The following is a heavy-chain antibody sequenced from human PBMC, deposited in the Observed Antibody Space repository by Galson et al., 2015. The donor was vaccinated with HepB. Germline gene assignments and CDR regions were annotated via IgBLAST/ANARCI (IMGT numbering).Heavy chain of an antibody. D-gene: IGHD3-3*01. CDR3: ARGAGYYDFWSGYQIQYYFDY. CDR2: INHSGST. Sequence: SEPLSLTCAVYGGSFSGYYWSWIRQPPGKGLEWIGEINHSGSTNYYPSLKSRVTISVDTSKNQFSLKLSSVTAADTAVYYCARGAGYYDFWSGYQIQYYFDYWGQGTLVTVSS. J-gene: IGHJ4*02. V-gene: IGHV4-34*01. CDR1: GGSFSGYY.